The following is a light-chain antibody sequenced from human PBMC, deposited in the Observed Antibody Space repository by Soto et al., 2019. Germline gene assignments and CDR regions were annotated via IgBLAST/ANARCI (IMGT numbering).Light chain of an antibody. V-gene: IGLV7-43*01. CDR2: STN. CDR3: LLYYGGQLGV. J-gene: IGLJ2*01. CDR1: TGAVTSSNY. Sequence: QAVVTREPSLTVSPGGTVTLTCAVYTGAVTSSNYPNWFQQKPGQAPRALIYSTNHKYSWTPARFSGSLLGGKAALTLSGVQPEDEADYYCLLYYGGQLGVFGGGTQLTVL.